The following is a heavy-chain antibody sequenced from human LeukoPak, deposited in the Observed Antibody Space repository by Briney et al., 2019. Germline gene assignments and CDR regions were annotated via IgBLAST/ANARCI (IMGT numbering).Heavy chain of an antibody. J-gene: IGHJ6*02. V-gene: IGHV3-66*01. D-gene: IGHD5-24*01. CDR2: MYSGGAT. Sequence: PGGSLRLSCAASGFSVSTNYMAWGRQAPGKGLEWVSIMYSGGATYYVDSVKGRFTLSRDTSKNTLFLQMNSLRAEDTAVYYCAREAPMATTGIGMDVWSQGTTVTVSS. CDR1: GFSVSTNY. CDR3: AREAPMATTGIGMDV.